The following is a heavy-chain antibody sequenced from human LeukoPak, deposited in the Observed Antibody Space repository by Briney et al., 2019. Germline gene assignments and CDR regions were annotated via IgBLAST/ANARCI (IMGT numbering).Heavy chain of an antibody. CDR2: INPDGSST. D-gene: IGHD2-21*02. Sequence: PGGSLRLSCAASGLTFISYGMQWVRQAPGKGLVWVSRINPDGSSTSYADSVNGRFTVSRDNAKNTLYLQVNSLRAEGTAVYFSTRELPREVTLDYWGQGTLVTVSS. CDR1: GLTFISYG. V-gene: IGHV3-74*01. J-gene: IGHJ4*01. CDR3: TRELPREVTLDY.